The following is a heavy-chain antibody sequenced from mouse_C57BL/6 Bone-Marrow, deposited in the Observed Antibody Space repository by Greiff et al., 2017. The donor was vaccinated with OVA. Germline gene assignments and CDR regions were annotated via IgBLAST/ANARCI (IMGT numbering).Heavy chain of an antibody. V-gene: IGHV14-4*01. J-gene: IGHJ3*01. CDR1: GFNIKDDY. D-gene: IGHD1-1*01. CDR2: IDPENGDT. Sequence: EVQLQQSGAELVRPGASVKLSCTASGFNIKDDYMHWVKQRPEQGLEWIGWIDPENGDTEYASKFQGKATITADTSSNTAYMQLSSLTSEDTSVSYCTPIYYYGWFAYWGQGTLVTVSA. CDR3: TPIYYYGWFAY.